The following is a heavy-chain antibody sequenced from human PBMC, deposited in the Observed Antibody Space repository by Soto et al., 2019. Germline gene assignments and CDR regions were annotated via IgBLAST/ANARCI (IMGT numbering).Heavy chain of an antibody. CDR2: ISYDGSNK. CDR1: GFTFSSYA. J-gene: IGHJ3*02. D-gene: IGHD3-22*01. CDR3: ARDLMIVHDDAFDI. Sequence: GGSLRLSCAASGFTFSSYAMHWVRQAPGKGLEWVAVISYDGSNKYYADSVKGRFTISRDNSKNTLYLQMNSLRAEDTAVYYCARDLMIVHDDAFDIWGQGTMVTVSS. V-gene: IGHV3-30-3*01.